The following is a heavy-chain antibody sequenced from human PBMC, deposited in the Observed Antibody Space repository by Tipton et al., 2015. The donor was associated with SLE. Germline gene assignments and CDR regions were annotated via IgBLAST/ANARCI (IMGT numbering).Heavy chain of an antibody. V-gene: IGHV4-39*01. Sequence: TLSLTCTVTGDSINSGSYYWGWIRQPPGKGLEWIGGIYYSGTTDYNPSLKSRVTMSADTSKNQFSLKLSSVTAADTAVYYCARGRLPPDRDYYYYYMDVWGKGTTVTISS. CDR2: IYYSGTT. J-gene: IGHJ6*03. CDR3: ARGRLPPDRDYYYYYMDV. CDR1: GDSINSGSYY. D-gene: IGHD1-14*01.